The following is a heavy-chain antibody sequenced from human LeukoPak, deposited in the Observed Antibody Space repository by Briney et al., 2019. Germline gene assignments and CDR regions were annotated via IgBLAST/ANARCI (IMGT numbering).Heavy chain of an antibody. CDR1: GGSFSGYY. D-gene: IGHD7-27*01. Sequence: KPSETLSLTCAVYGGSFSGYYWSLIRQPPGKGLEWIGEINHSGSTNYNPSLKSRVTISVDTSKNQFSLKLSSVTAADTAVYYCARHARRTGRPFPNWFDPWGQGTLVTVSS. V-gene: IGHV4-34*01. CDR2: INHSGST. CDR3: ARHARRTGRPFPNWFDP. J-gene: IGHJ5*02.